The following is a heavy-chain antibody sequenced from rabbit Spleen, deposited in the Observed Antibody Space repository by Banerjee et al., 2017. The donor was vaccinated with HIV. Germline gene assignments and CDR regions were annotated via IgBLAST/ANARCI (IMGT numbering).Heavy chain of an antibody. V-gene: IGHV1S45*01. CDR3: VRDFIQSNNL. CDR1: GFSFNSAAY. CDR2: IFTGSGVNT. Sequence: QQQLVESGGGLVKPGASLTLTCTASGFSFNSAAYIFWVRQAPGKGLEWIGCIFTGSGVNTWYASWAKGRFTISRASSTTVTLQMTSLTVADTATYFCVRDFIQSNNLWGPGTLVTVS. J-gene: IGHJ6*01.